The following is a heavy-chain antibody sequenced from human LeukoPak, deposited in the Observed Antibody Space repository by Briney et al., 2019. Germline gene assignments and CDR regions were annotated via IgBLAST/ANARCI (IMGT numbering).Heavy chain of an antibody. J-gene: IGHJ3*02. CDR3: ARVYDFWSGNDAYDI. CDR2: ISAYNGNT. CDR1: GYTFTSYG. D-gene: IGHD3-3*01. V-gene: IGHV1-18*01. Sequence: AASVKVSCKASGYTFTSYGISWVRQAPGQGLEWMGWISAYNGNTNYAQKLQGRVTMTTDTSTSTAYMELRSLRSDDTAVYYCARVYDFWSGNDAYDIWGQGTMVTVSS.